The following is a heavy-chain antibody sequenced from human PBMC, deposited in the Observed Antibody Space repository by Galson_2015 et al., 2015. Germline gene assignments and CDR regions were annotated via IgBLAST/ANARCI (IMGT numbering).Heavy chain of an antibody. D-gene: IGHD2-2*01. V-gene: IGHV4-59*08. J-gene: IGHJ4*02. Sequence: SEPLSLTCTVSGGSISTYSWSWVRQPPGEGLDFIGYIYYTGSTNYNPSLKSRVIISVDTSKNQFSLNLSPVTAADTAVYYCARRKPARLAPFDSWGQGTLVTVSS. CDR2: IYYTGST. CDR1: GGSISTYS. CDR3: ARRKPARLAPFDS.